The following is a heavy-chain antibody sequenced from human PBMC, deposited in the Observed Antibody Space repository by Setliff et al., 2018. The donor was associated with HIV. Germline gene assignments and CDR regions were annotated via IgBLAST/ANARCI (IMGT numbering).Heavy chain of an antibody. CDR2: INPSGGST. D-gene: IGHD2-2*02. J-gene: IGHJ6*03. CDR3: ARSRYQLLYDMDV. CDR1: GYTFTSYY. Sequence: GASVKVSCKASGYTFTSYYMHWVRQAPGQGLEWMGIINPSGGSTSYAQKFQGRVTMTRDTSTSTVYMELRSRRPDDTAVYFCARSRYQLLYDMDVWGKGTTVTVSS. V-gene: IGHV1-46*01.